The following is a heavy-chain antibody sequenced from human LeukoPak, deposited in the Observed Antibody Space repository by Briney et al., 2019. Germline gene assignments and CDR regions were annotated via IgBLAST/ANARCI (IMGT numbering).Heavy chain of an antibody. CDR3: AREVTGTLDAFDI. D-gene: IGHD1-7*01. Sequence: AASVKVSCRASGYTFTGYYMHWVRQAPGQGLEWMGWINPNRGGTNYAQRFQGRVTMARDTSISTAYMELSRLRSDDTAVYYCAREVTGTLDAFDIWGQGTMVTVSS. CDR2: INPNRGGT. CDR1: GYTFTGYY. V-gene: IGHV1-2*02. J-gene: IGHJ3*02.